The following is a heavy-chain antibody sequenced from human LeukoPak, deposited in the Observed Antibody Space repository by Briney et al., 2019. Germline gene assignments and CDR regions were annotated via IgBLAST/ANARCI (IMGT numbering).Heavy chain of an antibody. Sequence: GASVKVSCKVSGYTLTEISMHWVRQAPGKGLEWMGGFDPEDGETIYAQKFQGRVAMTEDTSTDTAYMELSSLRSEDTAVYYCATASCGGDYRNYYYYYMDVWGKGTTVTVS. V-gene: IGHV1-24*01. CDR3: ATASCGGDYRNYYYYYMDV. CDR1: GYTLTEIS. CDR2: FDPEDGET. D-gene: IGHD2-21*01. J-gene: IGHJ6*03.